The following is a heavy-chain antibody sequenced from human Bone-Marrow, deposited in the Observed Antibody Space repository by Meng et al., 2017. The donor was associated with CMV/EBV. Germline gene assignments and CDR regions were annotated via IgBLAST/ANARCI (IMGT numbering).Heavy chain of an antibody. CDR1: VLPVSSTC. CDR3: ASWDYRPLYFQL. J-gene: IGHJ1*01. CDR2: ISSCASA. V-gene: IGHV3-53*01. D-gene: IGHD4-11*01. Sequence: CAASVLPVSSTCMSWVRQAPVKWLGWVSVISSCASAYYADQVKGRFTFSRDNSKNSLYLQMNSLRAEDTAVYYCASWDYRPLYFQLWGQGTLVTVSS.